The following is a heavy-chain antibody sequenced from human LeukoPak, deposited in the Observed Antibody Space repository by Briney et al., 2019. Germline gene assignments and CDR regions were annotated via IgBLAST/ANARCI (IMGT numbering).Heavy chain of an antibody. CDR3: ARGQRGYGDYVVGWFDP. Sequence: PGGSLRLSCAASGFTFSSYEMNWVRQAPGKGLEWVSYISSSGSTIYYADSVKGRFTISRDNAKNSLYLQMNSLRAEDTAVYYCARGQRGYGDYVVGWFDPWGQGTLVTVSS. CDR1: GFTFSSYE. D-gene: IGHD4-17*01. CDR2: ISSSGSTI. V-gene: IGHV3-48*03. J-gene: IGHJ5*02.